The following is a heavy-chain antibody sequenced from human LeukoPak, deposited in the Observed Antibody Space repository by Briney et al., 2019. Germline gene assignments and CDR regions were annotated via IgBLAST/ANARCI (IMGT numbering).Heavy chain of an antibody. CDR1: GYTFTSYG. D-gene: IGHD2-15*01. Sequence: ASVKVSCKASGYTFTSYGISWVRQAPGQGLEWMGWISAYNGNTNYAQKLQGRVTMTTDTSTSTAYMELRSLRSDDTAVYYCARLGPHRRYCSGGSCYARFDPWGQGTLVTVSS. V-gene: IGHV1-18*01. J-gene: IGHJ5*02. CDR2: ISAYNGNT. CDR3: ARLGPHRRYCSGGSCYARFDP.